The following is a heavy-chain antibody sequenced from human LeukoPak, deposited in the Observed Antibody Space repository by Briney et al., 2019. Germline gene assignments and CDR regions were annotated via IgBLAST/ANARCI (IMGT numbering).Heavy chain of an antibody. CDR1: GFSLSPNEVGVG. CDR3: AHLVSAYDFWSIPAN. CDR2: IYFNADR. D-gene: IGHD3-3*01. V-gene: IGHV2-5*01. Sequence: SGPTLVKPTQTLTLTCSFTGFSLSPNEVGVGVGWIRQPPGQALEWLAIIYFNADRRYSPSLKSRLTITKDTSKDQVVLTMTDMDPVDTATYYCAHLVSAYDFWSIPANWGQGTLVTVSS. J-gene: IGHJ4*02.